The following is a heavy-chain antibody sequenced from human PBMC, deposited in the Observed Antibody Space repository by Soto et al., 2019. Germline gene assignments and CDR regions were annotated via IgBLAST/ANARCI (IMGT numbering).Heavy chain of an antibody. CDR3: ARGLNEIPKMDV. CDR2: TNPNSGGT. V-gene: IGHV1-2*04. D-gene: IGHD3-16*01. Sequence: WASLKVSCKASGYTFSGYFMHWLRQTHGQGLEWMGWTNPNSGGTNYAQKFQGWVTMTRDTSISTAYMELSRLRSDDTAVYYCARGLNEIPKMDVWGKGTTVTVSS. J-gene: IGHJ6*04. CDR1: GYTFSGYF.